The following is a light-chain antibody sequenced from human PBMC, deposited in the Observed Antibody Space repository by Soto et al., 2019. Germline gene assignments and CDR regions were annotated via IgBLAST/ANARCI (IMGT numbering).Light chain of an antibody. J-gene: IGKJ4*01. CDR3: QQYHTYPPPP. V-gene: IGKV1-8*01. CDR1: QDISSY. CDR2: AGS. Sequence: AIRMTQSPSSFSASTGDRVTITCRASQDISSYLAWYQQKPGKAPKVLIYAGSTLQSGVPSRFSGSGSGTDFSLTISGLQSEDFATYFCQQYHTYPPPPFGGGTKVEIK.